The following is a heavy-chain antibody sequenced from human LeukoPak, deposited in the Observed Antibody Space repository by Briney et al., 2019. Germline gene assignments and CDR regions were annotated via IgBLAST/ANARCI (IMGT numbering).Heavy chain of an antibody. V-gene: IGHV3-49*03. CDR2: IRSKAYGGTT. Sequence: GGYLRLSCTASAFTFGVYAMSWFRQAPGKGLEWVDFIRSKAYGGTTEYAASVKGRFTISRDDSKSIAYLQMNSLKTEDTAVYYCTRVVGAIQYGRVDYWGQGTLVTVSS. J-gene: IGHJ4*02. D-gene: IGHD1-26*01. CDR1: AFTFGVYA. CDR3: TRVVGAIQYGRVDY.